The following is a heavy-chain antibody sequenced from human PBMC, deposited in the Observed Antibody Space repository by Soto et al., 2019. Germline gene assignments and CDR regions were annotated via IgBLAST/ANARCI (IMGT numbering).Heavy chain of an antibody. V-gene: IGHV1-2*02. Sequence: QVHLVQSGSEVRKPGASVKVSCKASGYTFTDYYMHWVRQAPGQGLEWMGWVNPHSGGTNFAQKCQGRVTMTRDTSITTGYMELSRLTSGDTAIYYCARGGAHCSNGVCLGHYWGQGTLLTVSS. J-gene: IGHJ4*02. D-gene: IGHD2-8*01. CDR1: GYTFTDYY. CDR3: ARGGAHCSNGVCLGHY. CDR2: VNPHSGGT.